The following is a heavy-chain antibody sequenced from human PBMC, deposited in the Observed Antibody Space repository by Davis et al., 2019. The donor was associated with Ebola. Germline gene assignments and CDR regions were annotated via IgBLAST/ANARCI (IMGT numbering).Heavy chain of an antibody. CDR2: IIPIFGTA. CDR3: ARDRYSDGSGYFFEQSH. CDR1: GGTFSSYA. V-gene: IGHV1-69*13. Sequence: SVKVSCKASGGTFSSYAISWVRQAPGQGLEWMGGIIPIFGTANYAQRFQGRVTITADESRTTAYMELSSLTSDDTAVYYCARDRYSDGSGYFFEQSHWGQGTLVTVSS. J-gene: IGHJ4*02. D-gene: IGHD3-22*01.